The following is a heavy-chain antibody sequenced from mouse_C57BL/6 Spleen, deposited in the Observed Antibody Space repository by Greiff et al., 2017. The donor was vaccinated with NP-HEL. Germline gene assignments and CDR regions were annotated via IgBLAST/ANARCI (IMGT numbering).Heavy chain of an antibody. D-gene: IGHD1-1*01. Sequence: EVQLQQSGAELVRPGASVKLSCTASGFNIKDDYMHWVKQRPEQGLEWIGWIDPENGDTEYASKFQGKATITADTSSNTAYLQLSSLTSEDTAVYYCTTGYGSSSYYAMDYWGQGTSVTVSS. CDR1: GFNIKDDY. J-gene: IGHJ4*01. CDR3: TTGYGSSSYYAMDY. CDR2: IDPENGDT. V-gene: IGHV14-4*01.